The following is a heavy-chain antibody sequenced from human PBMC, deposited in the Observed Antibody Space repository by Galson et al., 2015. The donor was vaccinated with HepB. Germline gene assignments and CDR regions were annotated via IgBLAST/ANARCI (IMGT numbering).Heavy chain of an antibody. J-gene: IGHJ4*02. CDR2: IDWDDDK. Sequence: PALVKPTQTLTLTCTFSGFSLTTSGVCVSWIRQPPGKALEWLARIDWDDDKFYNTSLKARLTISKDTSKDQVVLTMMNMDPVDTATYYCARTLLRDGPELDYWGQGTLVTVSS. D-gene: IGHD5-24*01. CDR1: GFSLTTSGVC. V-gene: IGHV2-70*17. CDR3: ARTLLRDGPELDY.